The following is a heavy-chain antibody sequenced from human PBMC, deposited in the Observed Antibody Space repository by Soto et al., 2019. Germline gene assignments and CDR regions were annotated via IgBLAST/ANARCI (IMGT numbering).Heavy chain of an antibody. D-gene: IGHD2-8*01. V-gene: IGHV4-59*01. J-gene: IGHJ4*02. CDR1: GGSISSYY. Sequence: QVQLQESGPGLVKPSETLSLTCTVSGGSISSYYWSWIRQPPGKGLEWIGYIYYSGSTNYNPSLKSLVTISVDTSKNQFSRKLSSVTAADTAVYYCARRYAGNFDYWGQGTLVTVSS. CDR3: ARRYAGNFDY. CDR2: IYYSGST.